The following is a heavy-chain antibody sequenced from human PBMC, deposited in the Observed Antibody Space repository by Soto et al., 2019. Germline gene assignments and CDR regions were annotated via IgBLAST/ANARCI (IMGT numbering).Heavy chain of an antibody. V-gene: IGHV1-3*01. CDR2: INAGNGNT. J-gene: IGHJ6*02. CDR3: ARDYDFWSGYSVYYYGMDV. D-gene: IGHD3-3*01. CDR1: GYTFTSYA. Sequence: QVQLVQSGAEVKKPGASVKVSCKASGYTFTSYAMHWVRQAPGQRLEWMGWINAGNGNTKYSQKFQGRVTITRDTSASTAYMELSSLRSEDTAVYYCARDYDFWSGYSVYYYGMDVWGQGTTVTVSS.